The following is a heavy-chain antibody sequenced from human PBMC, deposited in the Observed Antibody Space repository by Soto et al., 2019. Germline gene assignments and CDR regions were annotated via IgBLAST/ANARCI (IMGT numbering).Heavy chain of an antibody. V-gene: IGHV3-30*18. Sequence: ESGGGVVQPGRSLRLSCAASGFTFSNSAMHWVRQTPDTGLEWVAFLSYDGSHNYYADSVKGRFTISRDNSKNTLYLQMNSLRVEDTAVYYCAKDRSTVFGVVTYYFDYWGQGTLVTVSS. J-gene: IGHJ4*02. CDR2: LSYDGSHN. CDR1: GFTFSNSA. CDR3: AKDRSTVFGVVTYYFDY. D-gene: IGHD3-3*01.